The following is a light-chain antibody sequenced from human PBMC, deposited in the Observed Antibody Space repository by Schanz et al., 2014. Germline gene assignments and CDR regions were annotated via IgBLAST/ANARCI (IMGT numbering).Light chain of an antibody. J-gene: IGLJ2*01. CDR2: DVS. V-gene: IGLV2-14*03. Sequence: QSALTQPASVSGSPGQSITISCTGTSSDVGGYNYVSWYQQHPGKAPKLMIYDVSNRPSGVSNRFSGSKSGNTASLTISGLQAEEEADYYCSSYTTNSAPGVVFGGGTKLTVL. CDR1: SSDVGGYNY. CDR3: SSYTTNSAPGVV.